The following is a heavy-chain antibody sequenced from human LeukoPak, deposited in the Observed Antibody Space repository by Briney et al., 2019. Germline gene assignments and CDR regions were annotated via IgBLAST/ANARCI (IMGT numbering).Heavy chain of an antibody. CDR3: ARNRGYDILTGYYGGDMDV. V-gene: IGHV4-39*07. CDR1: GGSISSSSYY. J-gene: IGHJ6*02. Sequence: PSETLSLTCTVSGGSISSSSYYWGWIRQPPGKGLEWIGSIYYSGSTYYNPSLKSRVTISVDTSKNQFSLKLSSVTAADTAVYYCARNRGYDILTGYYGGDMDVWGQGTTVTVSS. D-gene: IGHD3-9*01. CDR2: IYYSGST.